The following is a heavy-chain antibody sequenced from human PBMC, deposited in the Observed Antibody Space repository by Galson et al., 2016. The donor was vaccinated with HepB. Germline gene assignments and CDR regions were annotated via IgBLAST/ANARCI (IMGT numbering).Heavy chain of an antibody. V-gene: IGHV3-48*01. D-gene: IGHD3-3*01. CDR2: IDATTRNI. J-gene: IGHJ6*04. CDR1: GFVFSDFS. CDR3: AAPLTVFNFYGMDV. Sequence: SLRLSCAASGFVFSDFSLNWVRQAPGKGLEWLSYIDATTRNIYYAASVRGRFTISRDNAKNSLFLQMSSLRAEDTAVDYCAAPLTVFNFYGMDVWGKGTTVIVSS.